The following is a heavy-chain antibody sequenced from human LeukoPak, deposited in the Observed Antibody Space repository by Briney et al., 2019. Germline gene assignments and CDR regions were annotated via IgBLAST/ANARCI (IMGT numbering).Heavy chain of an antibody. D-gene: IGHD6-19*01. CDR1: GFTFSSYA. V-gene: IGHV3-30-3*01. J-gene: IGHJ4*02. Sequence: GGSLRLSCAASGFTFSSYAMHWVRQAPGKGLEWVAVISYDGSNKYYADSVKGRFTISRDNSKNTLYLQMNSLRAEDTAVYYCARDRHSSDWYFDYWGQGTLVTVSS. CDR2: ISYDGSNK. CDR3: ARDRHSSDWYFDY.